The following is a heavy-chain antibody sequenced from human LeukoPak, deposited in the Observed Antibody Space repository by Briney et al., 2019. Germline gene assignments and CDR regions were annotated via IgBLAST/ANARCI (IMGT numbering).Heavy chain of an antibody. D-gene: IGHD2-2*01. CDR1: GYSISSGYY. J-gene: IGHJ5*02. CDR3: AREGEYCSSTSCYGNWFDP. Sequence: PSETLSLTCAVSGYSISSGYYWGWIRQPPGKGLEWIGSIYHSGSTYYNPPLKSRVTISVDTSKNQFSLKLSSVTAADTAVYYCAREGEYCSSTSCYGNWFDPWGQGTLVTVSS. V-gene: IGHV4-38-2*02. CDR2: IYHSGST.